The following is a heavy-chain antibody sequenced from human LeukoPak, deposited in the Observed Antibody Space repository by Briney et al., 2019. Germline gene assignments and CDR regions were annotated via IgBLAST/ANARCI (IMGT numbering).Heavy chain of an antibody. V-gene: IGHV3-21*01. CDR1: GFTFSSYS. CDR2: ISSSSSYI. CDR3: AREPSYDILTGYSPGSGMDV. Sequence: GGSLRLSCAASGFTFSSYSMNWVRQAPGKGLEWVSSISSSSSYIYYADSVKGRFTISRDNAKNSLYLQMNSLRAEDTAVYYCAREPSYDILTGYSPGSGMDVWGQGTTVTVSS. D-gene: IGHD3-9*01. J-gene: IGHJ6*02.